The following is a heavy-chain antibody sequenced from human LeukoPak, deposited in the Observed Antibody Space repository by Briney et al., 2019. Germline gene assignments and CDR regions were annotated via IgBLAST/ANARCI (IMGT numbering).Heavy chain of an antibody. CDR2: FSGSGGST. J-gene: IGHJ4*02. CDR1: GFTFSSYA. CDR3: AKGDLPLLYGGAFDS. Sequence: PGGSLRLSCAASGFTFSSYAMSWVRQAPGKGLECISGFSGSGGSTYYADSVKGRFTISRDNSKNTLYLQMNSLRAEDTAVYYCAKGDLPLLYGGAFDSWGQGILVTVSS. D-gene: IGHD2-2*02. V-gene: IGHV3-23*01.